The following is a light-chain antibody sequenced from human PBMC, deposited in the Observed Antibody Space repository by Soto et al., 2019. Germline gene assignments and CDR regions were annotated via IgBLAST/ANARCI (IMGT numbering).Light chain of an antibody. CDR3: SSYTNRSTVV. V-gene: IGLV2-14*01. Sequence: QSVLTQPASVSGSPGQSITFSCTGTNSDIGAYNYVSWYQQHPGNAPKVLIYGVDNRPSGVSDRFSGSKSGNTASLTISGLQAEDEATYYCSSYTNRSTVVFGGGTQLTVL. J-gene: IGLJ3*02. CDR1: NSDIGAYNY. CDR2: GVD.